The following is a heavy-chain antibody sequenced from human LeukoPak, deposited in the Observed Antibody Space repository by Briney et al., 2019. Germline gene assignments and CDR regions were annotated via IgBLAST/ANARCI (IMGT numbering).Heavy chain of an antibody. CDR3: ARGYDFWSGYSYYYYMDV. Sequence: ASVKVSCKASGYTFTSYDINWVRQATGQGLEWMGWMNPNSGNTGYAQKFQGRVTITRNTSISTAYMELSSLRSEDTAVYYCARGYDFWSGYSYYYYMDVWGKGTTVTVPS. CDR2: MNPNSGNT. V-gene: IGHV1-8*03. J-gene: IGHJ6*03. D-gene: IGHD3-3*01. CDR1: GYTFTSYD.